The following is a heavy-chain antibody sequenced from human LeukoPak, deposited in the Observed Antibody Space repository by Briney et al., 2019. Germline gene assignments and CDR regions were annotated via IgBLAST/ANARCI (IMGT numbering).Heavy chain of an antibody. CDR3: ARDSWWGSSRLFDS. V-gene: IGHV3-21*01. CDR2: ITSGRSST. D-gene: IGHD6-13*01. CDR1: GFTVSSNY. J-gene: IGHJ4*02. Sequence: PGGSLRLSCAASGFTVSSNYMSWVRQAPGKGLEWVSSITSGRSSTYYADSVKGRFTISRDNEKNTLYLQMYSLRAEDTALYYCARDSWWGSSRLFDSWGQGTLVSVSS.